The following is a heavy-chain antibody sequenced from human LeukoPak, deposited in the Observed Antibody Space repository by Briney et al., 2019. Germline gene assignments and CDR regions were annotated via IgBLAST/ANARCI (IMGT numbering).Heavy chain of an antibody. CDR2: IVVGSGNT. D-gene: IGHD2-15*01. J-gene: IGHJ5*02. V-gene: IGHV1-58*02. CDR3: AADPYCSGGSCWYWFDP. Sequence: ASVNVSCKASGFTLTSSAMQWVRQARGQRLEWIGWIVVGSGNTNYAQKFQERVTITRDMSTSTAYMELSSLRSEDTAVYNCAADPYCSGGSCWYWFDPWGQGTLVTVSS. CDR1: GFTLTSSA.